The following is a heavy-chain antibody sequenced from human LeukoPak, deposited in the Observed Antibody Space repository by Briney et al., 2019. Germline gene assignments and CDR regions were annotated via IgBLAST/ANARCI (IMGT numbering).Heavy chain of an antibody. CDR3: ERDPFSAGAEYFQY. D-gene: IGHD6-25*01. Sequence: GGSLRLSCAASGFTFSSYSMNWVRQAPGKGLEWVSSISRSSSYIYYADSVRGRFTISRDNAKNSLYLQMNSLRAEDTAVYYCERDPFSAGAEYFQYWGQGTLVTVSS. V-gene: IGHV3-21*01. CDR1: GFTFSSYS. J-gene: IGHJ1*01. CDR2: ISRSSSYI.